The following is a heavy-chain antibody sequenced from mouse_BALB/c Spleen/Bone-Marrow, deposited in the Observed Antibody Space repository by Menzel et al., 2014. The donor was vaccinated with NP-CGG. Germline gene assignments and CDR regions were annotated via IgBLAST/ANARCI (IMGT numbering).Heavy chain of an antibody. J-gene: IGHJ4*01. Sequence: VKLVESGPGLVSPSQSLSITCTVSGFSLTGYGVSWVRQPPGKGLEWLGMIWGDGSTDYNSALKPRLSINKDNSKSQVFLKMNSLQTDDTARYYCARDSFLITRALDYWGQGTSVTVSS. CDR1: GFSLTGYG. V-gene: IGHV2-6-7*01. D-gene: IGHD2-4*01. CDR3: ARDSFLITRALDY. CDR2: IWGDGST.